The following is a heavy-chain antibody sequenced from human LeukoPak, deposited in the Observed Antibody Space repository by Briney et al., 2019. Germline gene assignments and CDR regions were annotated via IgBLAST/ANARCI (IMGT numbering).Heavy chain of an antibody. CDR2: ISSSSSYI. Sequence: GGSLRLSCAASGFTFSSYSMNWVRQAPGKGLEWVSSISSSSSYIYYADSVKGRFTISRDNAKNSLYLQMNSLRAEDTAVYYCARDRGVAYYYDSSGYFSYWSQGTLVTVSS. D-gene: IGHD3-22*01. CDR1: GFTFSSYS. CDR3: ARDRGVAYYYDSSGYFSY. J-gene: IGHJ4*02. V-gene: IGHV3-21*01.